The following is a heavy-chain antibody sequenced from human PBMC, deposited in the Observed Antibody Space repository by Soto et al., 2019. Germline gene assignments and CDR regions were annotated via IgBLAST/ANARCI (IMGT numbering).Heavy chain of an antibody. V-gene: IGHV3-23*01. CDR2: ISGSGGST. CDR3: AKDLGYHGSTLGMDV. D-gene: IGHD3-10*01. J-gene: IGHJ6*02. CDR1: GFTFSSYA. Sequence: GGSLRLSCAASGFTFSSYAMSWVRQAPGKGLEWVSAISGSGGSTYYADSVKGRFTISRDNSKNTLYLQMNSLRAEDTAVYYCAKDLGYHGSTLGMDVWGQGTTVTVSS.